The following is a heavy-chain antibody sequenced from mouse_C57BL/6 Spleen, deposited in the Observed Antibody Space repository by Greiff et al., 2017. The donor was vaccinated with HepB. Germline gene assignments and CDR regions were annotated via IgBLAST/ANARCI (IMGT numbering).Heavy chain of an antibody. Sequence: QVQLQQPGAELVKPGASVKLSCKASGYTFTSYWMHWVKQRPGQGLEWIEMIHPNSGSTNYNEKFKSKATLTVDKSSSTAYMQLSSLTSEDSAVYYCARRTTVPFDYWGQGTTLTVSS. CDR3: ARRTTVPFDY. J-gene: IGHJ2*01. D-gene: IGHD1-1*01. CDR2: IHPNSGST. V-gene: IGHV1-64*01. CDR1: GYTFTSYW.